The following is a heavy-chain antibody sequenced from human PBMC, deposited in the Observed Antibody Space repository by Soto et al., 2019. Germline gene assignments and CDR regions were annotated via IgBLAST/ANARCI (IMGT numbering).Heavy chain of an antibody. V-gene: IGHV2-5*02. CDR1: GFSLSTSGVG. D-gene: IGHD2-21*02. J-gene: IGHJ2*01. CDR3: ARRLVVTRIDWYFDL. CDR2: IYWDNDR. Sequence: QITLKESGPMLVKPTQTLTLTCTFSGFSLSTSGVGVGWIRQPPGKALEWLALIYWDNDRRYSPSLGSRLTITKETSTNQVVPTMTNMDPVDTSTYYCARRLVVTRIDWYFDLWGRGTLVTVSS.